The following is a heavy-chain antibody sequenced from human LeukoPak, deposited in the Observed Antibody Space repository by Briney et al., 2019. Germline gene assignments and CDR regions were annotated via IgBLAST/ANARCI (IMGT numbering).Heavy chain of an antibody. CDR1: GGSFSGYY. CDR2: INHSGST. V-gene: IGHV4-34*01. J-gene: IGHJ5*02. CDR3: ARESNWFDP. Sequence: SETLSLTCAVYGGSFSGYYWSWIRQPPGKGLEWIGEINHSGSTNYNPSLKSRLTISVDTSKNQFSLKLSSVTAADTAVYYCARESNWFDPWGQGTLVTVSS.